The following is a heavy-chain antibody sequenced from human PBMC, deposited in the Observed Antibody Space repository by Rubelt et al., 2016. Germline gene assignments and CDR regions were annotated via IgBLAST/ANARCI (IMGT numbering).Heavy chain of an antibody. V-gene: IGHV4-31*03. D-gene: IGHD1-26*01. CDR3: ARTYRYYSDY. J-gene: IGHJ4*02. CDR2: IYYSGST. Sequence: QVQLQQWGAGLLKPSETLSLTCTVSGGSISSGGYYWTWIRQHPGKGLEWIGYIYYSGSTYYNPSLKSRVTISVDTSKNQFSLKGDSVTAADTAVYYCARTYRYYSDYWCQGTLVTVSS. CDR1: GGSISSGGYY.